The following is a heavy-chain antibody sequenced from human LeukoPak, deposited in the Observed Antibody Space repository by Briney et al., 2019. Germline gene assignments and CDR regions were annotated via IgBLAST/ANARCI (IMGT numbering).Heavy chain of an antibody. CDR3: ARDNYDSSGLGDYYYMDV. J-gene: IGHJ6*03. Sequence: ASVKVSCKASGYTFTGYYMHWVRQAPGQGLEWMGWINPNSGGTNYAQKFQGRVTMTRDTSISTAYMELSRLRSDDTAVYYCARDNYDSSGLGDYYYMDVWGKGTTVTISS. D-gene: IGHD3-22*01. CDR1: GYTFTGYY. V-gene: IGHV1-2*02. CDR2: INPNSGGT.